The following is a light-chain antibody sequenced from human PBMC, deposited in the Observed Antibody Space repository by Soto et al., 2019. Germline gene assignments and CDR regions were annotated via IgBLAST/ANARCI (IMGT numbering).Light chain of an antibody. CDR2: GAS. CDR1: QSITSSF. Sequence: EIVLTQSPGILSLSPGERASLSCGASQSITSSFLAWYQQKPGQAPRLLIYGASSRATGIPDRFSGTGSETDFTLTIYRLEPEDFAVYYCQQYENSPITFGQGTRLEIK. J-gene: IGKJ5*01. V-gene: IGKV3-20*01. CDR3: QQYENSPIT.